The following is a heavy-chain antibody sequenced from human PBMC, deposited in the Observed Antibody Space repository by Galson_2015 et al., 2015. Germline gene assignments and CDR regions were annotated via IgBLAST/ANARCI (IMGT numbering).Heavy chain of an antibody. CDR3: ARVAGVGGWYDY. CDR2: IYYSGST. D-gene: IGHD6-19*01. V-gene: IGHV4-39*01. J-gene: IGHJ4*02. Sequence: SETLSLTCTVSGGSISSSSYYWGWIRQPPGKGLEWIGSIYYSGSTYYNPSLKSRVTISVDTSKNQFSLKLSSVTAADTAVYYCARVAGVGGWYDYWGQGTLVTVSS. CDR1: GGSISSSSYY.